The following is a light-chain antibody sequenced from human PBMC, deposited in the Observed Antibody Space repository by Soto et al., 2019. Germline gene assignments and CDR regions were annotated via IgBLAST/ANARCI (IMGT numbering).Light chain of an antibody. V-gene: IGKV3-15*01. Sequence: EMVLTQSPATLSVSPGERATLSCRASQSVDSNLGWYQQKPGQSPRLIIYDVSTRVTGIPARFSGGGSGTEFALTISSLQSEDVAAYYCQHHNNWPPYTFGQGTKLEIK. J-gene: IGKJ2*01. CDR3: QHHNNWPPYT. CDR2: DVS. CDR1: QSVDSN.